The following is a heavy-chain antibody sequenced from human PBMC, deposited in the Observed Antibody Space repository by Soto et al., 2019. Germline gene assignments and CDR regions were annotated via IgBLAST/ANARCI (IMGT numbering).Heavy chain of an antibody. CDR1: GGTFSNYA. CDR2: AIPVYGPT. CDR3: ARRGVANSRDAFDI. J-gene: IGHJ3*02. V-gene: IGHV1-69*01. D-gene: IGHD1-26*01. Sequence: QVQLVQSGAEVKKPGTSVKVSCEVSGGTFSNYAITWVRQAPGQGLEWLGGAIPVYGPTNYAQKFQGRVTITAGESATTTFMELSSLRSDDTAVYYCARRGVANSRDAFDIWGQGTLVTV.